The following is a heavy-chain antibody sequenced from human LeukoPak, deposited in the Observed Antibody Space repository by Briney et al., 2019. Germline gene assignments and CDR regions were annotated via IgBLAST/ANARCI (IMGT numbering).Heavy chain of an antibody. CDR2: ISYDGSNK. J-gene: IGHJ6*02. V-gene: IGHV3-30-3*01. D-gene: IGHD4-17*01. CDR1: GFTFSSYA. Sequence: GRSLRLSCAASGFTFSSYAMHWVRQAPGKGLEWVAVISYDGSNKYYADSVKGRFNISRDNSKNTLYLQMNSLRAEDTAVYYCAREGHFMTTVTTAGDYYYGMDVWGQGTTVTVSS. CDR3: AREGHFMTTVTTAGDYYYGMDV.